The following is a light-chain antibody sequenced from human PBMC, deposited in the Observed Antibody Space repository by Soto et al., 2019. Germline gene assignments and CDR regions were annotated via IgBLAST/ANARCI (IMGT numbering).Light chain of an antibody. Sequence: EIVLTQSPATLSVSPGERATLSCRASQSVNQKLGWYQQQPGQAPRLLIYVASYRATGIPARFSGSGSGTEYTLTISNLQAEDFAVYYGHQFNNWPHPFGQGTRREI. CDR2: VAS. V-gene: IGKV3-15*01. CDR1: QSVNQK. J-gene: IGKJ2*01. CDR3: HQFNNWPHP.